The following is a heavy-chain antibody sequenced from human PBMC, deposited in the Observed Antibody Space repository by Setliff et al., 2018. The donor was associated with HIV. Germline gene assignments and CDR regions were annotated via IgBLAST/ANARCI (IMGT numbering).Heavy chain of an antibody. J-gene: IGHJ3*02. D-gene: IGHD3-22*01. CDR1: GYSFTSYW. V-gene: IGHV5-10-1*01. CDR2: IDPSASYT. CDR3: ANSHSAYSVDAFDI. Sequence: GESLKISCKGSGYSFTSYWISWVRQMPGKGLEWMGMIDPSASYTNYSPSFQGHVTISTDKSSSTAYLQWSSLKASDTAMYYCANSHSAYSVDAFDIWGQGTMVTVSS.